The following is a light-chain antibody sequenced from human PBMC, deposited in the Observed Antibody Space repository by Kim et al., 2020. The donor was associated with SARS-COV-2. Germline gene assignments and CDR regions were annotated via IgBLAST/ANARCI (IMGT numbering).Light chain of an antibody. J-gene: IGLJ2*01. Sequence: QSITISCTGNSSDVGGYNYVSWYQQHPGKAPKLMIYDVSHRPSGVSNRFSGSKSGNTASLTISGLQAEDEADYYCSSYTSSSTLGVFGGGTQLTVL. CDR2: DVS. CDR3: SSYTSSSTLGV. V-gene: IGLV2-14*03. CDR1: SSDVGGYNY.